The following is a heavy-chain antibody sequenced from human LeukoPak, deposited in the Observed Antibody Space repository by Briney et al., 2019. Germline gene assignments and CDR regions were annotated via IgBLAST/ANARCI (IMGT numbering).Heavy chain of an antibody. CDR1: GFTFSSYP. Sequence: PGGSLRLSCAASGFTFSSYPMSWVRQAPGKGLEWVSAISSSGDSTFYTDSVRGRFTISRDNSKNTLYLQMNSLRAEDTAVYYCARDQGYCSGDSCSDNWGQGTLVTVSS. CDR3: ARDQGYCSGDSCSDN. V-gene: IGHV3-23*01. CDR2: ISSSGDST. D-gene: IGHD2-15*01. J-gene: IGHJ4*01.